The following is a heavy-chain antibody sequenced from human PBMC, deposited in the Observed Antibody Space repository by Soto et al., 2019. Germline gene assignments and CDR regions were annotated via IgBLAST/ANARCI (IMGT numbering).Heavy chain of an antibody. CDR1: GFTFSDYA. CDR3: AKGGRQWLGTSDFIY. CDR2: VSHDGRNT. Sequence: VQLVESGGGVVQPGRSLRLSCAASGFTFSDYAMHWVRQAPGKGLEWVAVVSHDGRNTHYADSLKGRFTIPRDSSNKTVSLERTSLRAEDTAVYYLAKGGRQWLGTSDFIYWGQGALVTVAS. V-gene: IGHV3-30*18. D-gene: IGHD6-19*01. J-gene: IGHJ4*02.